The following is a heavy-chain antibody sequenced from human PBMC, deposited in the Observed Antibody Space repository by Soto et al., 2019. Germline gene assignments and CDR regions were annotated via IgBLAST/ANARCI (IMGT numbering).Heavy chain of an antibody. CDR1: GGNFSNNA. Sequence: QVQLVQSGAQVKKPGSSVRVSCRASGGNFSNNAISWVRQAPGHGVEWMGGIIPLFHATDYAQRFQGRVTFTADESTSTVFMELSSLRFEDTAVYYWARDRGDHGLDVWGQGTTVTVSS. J-gene: IGHJ6*02. D-gene: IGHD3-10*01. CDR3: ARDRGDHGLDV. CDR2: IIPLFHAT. V-gene: IGHV1-69*01.